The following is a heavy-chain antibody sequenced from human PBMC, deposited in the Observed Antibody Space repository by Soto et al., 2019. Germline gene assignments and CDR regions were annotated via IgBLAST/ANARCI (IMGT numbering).Heavy chain of an antibody. D-gene: IGHD3-16*01. Sequence: EVQLLDSGGGLVQPGGSLRLSCAASGFTFSNYAMTWVRQGPGKGLEWVLGISGSGGRQYYADSVKGRFTISRYNSKSTWCLQMISLRAEERAVYYCAKAYFVWSSLQPYYFDYWGQGTLVIVSS. J-gene: IGHJ4*02. CDR3: AKAYFVWSSLQPYYFDY. CDR2: ISGSGGRQ. V-gene: IGHV3-23*01. CDR1: GFTFSNYA.